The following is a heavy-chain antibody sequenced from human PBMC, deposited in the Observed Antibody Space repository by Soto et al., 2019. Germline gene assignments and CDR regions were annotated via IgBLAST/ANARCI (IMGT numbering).Heavy chain of an antibody. Sequence: VQLVESGGGVVQPGRSLRLSCAASGFTFSNYGMHWVRQAPGKGLEWVAVIRYDGSNKYYADSVKGRFTISRDNSKNTLYLQMNSLRAEDTAVYYCARDVQWLVHGIPTYYFDYWGQGTLVTVSS. CDR3: ARDVQWLVHGIPTYYFDY. D-gene: IGHD6-19*01. CDR1: GFTFSNYG. V-gene: IGHV3-33*01. CDR2: IRYDGSNK. J-gene: IGHJ4*02.